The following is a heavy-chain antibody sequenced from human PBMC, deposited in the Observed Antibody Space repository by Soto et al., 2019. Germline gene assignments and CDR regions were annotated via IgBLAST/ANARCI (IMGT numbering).Heavy chain of an antibody. CDR2: ISYDGSNK. CDR3: ARDEEAARRAVDI. CDR1: GFTFSSYD. J-gene: IGHJ3*02. Sequence: QVQLVESGGGVVQPGRSLRLSCAASGFTFSSYDMHWVRQAPGKGLEWVAVISYDGSNKYYADSVKGRFTISRDNSKNTLYMQMNSLRAEDTAVYYCARDEEAARRAVDIWGQGTMVTVSS. V-gene: IGHV3-30-3*01. D-gene: IGHD6-6*01.